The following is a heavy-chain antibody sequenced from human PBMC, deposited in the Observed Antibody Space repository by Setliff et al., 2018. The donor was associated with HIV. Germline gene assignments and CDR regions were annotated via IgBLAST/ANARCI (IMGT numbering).Heavy chain of an antibody. D-gene: IGHD1-7*01. J-gene: IGHJ5*02. CDR1: GFTFSSYA. Sequence: GGSLRLSCAASGFTFSSYAMSWVRQAPGKGLEWVSTISGSGGSTYYADSVKGRFTISRDNSKNTLYPQMNSLRAEDTAVYYCAKDRRGITGTKSCAWFDPWGQGTLVTVSS. CDR3: AKDRRGITGTKSCAWFDP. CDR2: ISGSGGST. V-gene: IGHV3-23*01.